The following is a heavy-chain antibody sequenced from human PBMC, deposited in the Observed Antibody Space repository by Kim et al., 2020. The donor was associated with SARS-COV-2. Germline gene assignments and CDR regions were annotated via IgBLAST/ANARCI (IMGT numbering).Heavy chain of an antibody. Sequence: SETLSLTCSVSGGSISSRSYDWGWIRQSPEKGLEWIGSGDYRGSTHYNPSLRNRVAGSVDTSKNQFSLKMTSMTAADRAVYYCARQLRGSAWYEFAHWGPGLQLTVSS. CDR2: GDYRGST. CDR3: ARQLRGSAWYEFAH. D-gene: IGHD6-19*01. J-gene: IGHJ4*01. CDR1: GGSISSRSYD. V-gene: IGHV4-39*01.